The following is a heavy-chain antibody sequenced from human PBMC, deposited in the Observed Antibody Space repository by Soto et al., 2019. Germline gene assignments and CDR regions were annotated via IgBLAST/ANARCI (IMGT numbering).Heavy chain of an antibody. V-gene: IGHV1-18*01. Sequence: QLVQSGAEVKKPGASVKVSCKASGYTFTNYGISWVRQAPGQGLEWLGWIIAYNGNTNYEQKLQDRVTMTTDTSTNTAYMEPRSLRSDDTAVYYCARDSDHYDSSGYYSYDYWGQGTLVTVSS. CDR2: IIAYNGNT. CDR3: ARDSDHYDSSGYYSYDY. CDR1: GYTFTNYG. J-gene: IGHJ4*02. D-gene: IGHD3-22*01.